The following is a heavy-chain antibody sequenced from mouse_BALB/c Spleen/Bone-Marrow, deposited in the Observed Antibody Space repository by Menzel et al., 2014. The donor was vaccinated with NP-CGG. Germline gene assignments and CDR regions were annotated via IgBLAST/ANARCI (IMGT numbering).Heavy chain of an antibody. D-gene: IGHD1-2*01. J-gene: IGHJ3*01. Sequence: EVQLVESGGGLVQPGGSLKLSCAASGFDFSRFWMSWVRQAPGKGLEWIGEINPDSSTINYTPSLKDKFIISRVNAKNTLYLRKSKVRSEDTALYYCTRLHYYGYSAYWGQGTLVTVST. CDR3: TRLHYYGYSAY. CDR2: INPDSSTI. CDR1: GFDFSRFW. V-gene: IGHV4-1*02.